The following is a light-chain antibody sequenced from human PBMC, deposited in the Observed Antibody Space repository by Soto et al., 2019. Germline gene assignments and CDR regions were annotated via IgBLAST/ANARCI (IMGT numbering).Light chain of an antibody. CDR3: TSWTTSTTMI. CDR1: SSDIGAYNF. J-gene: IGLJ2*01. Sequence: QSALTQPASVSGSPGPSITISCTGTSSDIGAYNFVSWYQQHPGKAPKLMLYDVNIRPSGVSNRFSGSKSGNTASLTISGLQAEDEADYDCTSWTTSTTMIFGGGTQLTVL. V-gene: IGLV2-14*03. CDR2: DVN.